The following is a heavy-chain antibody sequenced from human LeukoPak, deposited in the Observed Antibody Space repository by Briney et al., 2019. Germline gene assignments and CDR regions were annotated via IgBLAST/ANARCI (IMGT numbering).Heavy chain of an antibody. CDR1: GFTFSDHY. V-gene: IGHV1-2*02. J-gene: IGHJ4*02. D-gene: IGHD4/OR15-4a*01. Sequence: SSLTVSCKTSGFTFSDHYMHWLRQAPGQGLEGMGWIKPDSVATNYAQKFQGRFTMSRDMSISTVYMELTSLTSDDTAMYWCARDHDYGPDYWGQGTLVTVSA. CDR2: IKPDSVAT. CDR3: ARDHDYGPDY.